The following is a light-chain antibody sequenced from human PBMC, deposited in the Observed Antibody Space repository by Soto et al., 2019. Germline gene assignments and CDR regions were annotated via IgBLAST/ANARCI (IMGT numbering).Light chain of an antibody. Sequence: QSALTQPRSVSGSPGQSVTFSCTGTSGDIGAYNYVSWYQFHPGKAPKMIIYDVNKRPSGVPDRFSGSKSGNTASLTISWLQAEDEADYYCCSDAHTSRVFGGGTQLTVL. J-gene: IGLJ3*02. V-gene: IGLV2-11*01. CDR3: CSDAHTSRV. CDR1: SGDIGAYNY. CDR2: DVN.